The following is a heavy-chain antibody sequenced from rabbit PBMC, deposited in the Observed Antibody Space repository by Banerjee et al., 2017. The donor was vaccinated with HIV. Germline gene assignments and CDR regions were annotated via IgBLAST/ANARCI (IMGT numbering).Heavy chain of an antibody. CDR1: GIDFSSYYY. V-gene: IGHV1S45*01. J-gene: IGHJ4*01. CDR3: AKADSTYYSNFNL. CDR2: THDGSSGST. Sequence: QQQLEESGGGLVKPGGTLTLTCKASGIDFSSYYYMCWVRQAPGKGLEWIACTHDGSSGSTHYASWAKGRFTISKTSSTTVTLQMTSLTAADTATYFCAKADSTYYSNFNLWGQGTLVTVS. D-gene: IGHD8-1*01.